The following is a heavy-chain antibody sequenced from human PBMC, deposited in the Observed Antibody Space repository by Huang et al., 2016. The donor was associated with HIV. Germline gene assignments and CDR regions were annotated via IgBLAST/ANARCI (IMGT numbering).Heavy chain of an antibody. V-gene: IGHV1-24*01. J-gene: IGHJ4*02. CDR1: GYTLTELS. CDR3: ATVDRRFRNHDSGDYYFDY. CDR2: VDPEDGET. D-gene: IGHD3-22*01. Sequence: QVQLVQSGAEVKKPGASVKVSCTVSGYTLTELSMHWVRQAPGKGLEWKGSVDPEDGETIYAQKYQGRVTMTEDTSTDTAYMELSSLRSEDTAVYYCATVDRRFRNHDSGDYYFDYWDQGTLVTVSS.